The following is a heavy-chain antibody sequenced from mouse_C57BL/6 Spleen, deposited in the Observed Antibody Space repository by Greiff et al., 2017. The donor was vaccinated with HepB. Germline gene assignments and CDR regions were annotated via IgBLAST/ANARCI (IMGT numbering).Heavy chain of an antibody. CDR1: GYTFTSYW. CDR2: IHPNSGST. V-gene: IGHV1-64*01. D-gene: IGHD1-1*01. Sequence: QVQLQQPGAELVKPGASVKLSCKASGYTFTSYWMHWVKQRPGQGLEWIGMIHPNSGSTNYNEKFKSKATLTVDKSSSTAYMQLSSLTSEDSAVYYCARPPVVAPYYAMDYWGQGTSVTVSS. J-gene: IGHJ4*01. CDR3: ARPPVVAPYYAMDY.